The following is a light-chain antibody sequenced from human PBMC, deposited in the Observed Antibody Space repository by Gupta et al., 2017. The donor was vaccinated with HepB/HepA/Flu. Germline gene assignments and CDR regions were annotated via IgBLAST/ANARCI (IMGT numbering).Light chain of an antibody. J-gene: IGKJ4*01. CDR1: QSVSSY. V-gene: IGKV3-11*01. CDR3: QQRSNWPRLT. Sequence: EIVLTQSPATLSLSPGERATLSCRASQSVSSYLAWYQQNPGQAPRLLIYDASNSATGIPASFSGSGSGTYFTLTISSLEPEDFAVYYCQQRSNWPRLTFGGGTKVEIK. CDR2: DAS.